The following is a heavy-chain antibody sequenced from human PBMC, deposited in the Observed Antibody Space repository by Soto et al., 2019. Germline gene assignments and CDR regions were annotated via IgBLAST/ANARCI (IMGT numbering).Heavy chain of an antibody. Sequence: EVQLLESGGGLVQPGGSLRLSCAASGFTFSSYAMSWVRQAPGKGLEWVSAISGSGGSTYYVDSVKGRFTISRDNSKNTLYLQMNSLRAEDTAVYYCAKDTSWINSNFDSWGQGTLVTVSS. J-gene: IGHJ4*02. V-gene: IGHV3-23*01. CDR2: ISGSGGST. CDR1: GFTFSSYA. CDR3: AKDTSWINSNFDS. D-gene: IGHD5-12*01.